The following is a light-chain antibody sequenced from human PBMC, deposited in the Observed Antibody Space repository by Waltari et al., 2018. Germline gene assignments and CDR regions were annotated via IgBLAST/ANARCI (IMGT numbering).Light chain of an antibody. Sequence: TQSPATLSVSLGERVTLTCRASESISINLAWYQQKPGQPPRLFIHGASQRATGVPARVAGSGSRTEFTLTITSLQSEDIAVYYCHQYNNRPPYTFGQGTKLEIK. CDR2: GAS. CDR3: HQYNNRPPYT. CDR1: ESISIN. V-gene: IGKV3-15*01. J-gene: IGKJ2*01.